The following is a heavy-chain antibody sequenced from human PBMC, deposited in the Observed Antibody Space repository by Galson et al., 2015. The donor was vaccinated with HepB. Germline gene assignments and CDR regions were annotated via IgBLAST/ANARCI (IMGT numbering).Heavy chain of an antibody. CDR2: IIPILGIA. V-gene: IGHV1-69*04. D-gene: IGHD3-10*01. J-gene: IGHJ6*02. CDR1: GYTFTSYG. CDR3: ARGITMVRADYYYYGMDV. Sequence: SCKASGYTFTSYGISWVRQAPGQGLEWMGRIIPILGIANYAQKFQGRVTITADKSTSTAYMELSSLRSEDTAVYYCARGITMVRADYYYYGMDVWGQGTTVTVSS.